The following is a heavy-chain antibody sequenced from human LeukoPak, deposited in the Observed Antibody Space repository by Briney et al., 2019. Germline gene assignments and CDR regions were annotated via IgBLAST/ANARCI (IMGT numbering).Heavy chain of an antibody. J-gene: IGHJ4*02. D-gene: IGHD3-9*01. CDR2: INHSGST. CDR3: ARSPRYYDILTGPRNY. CDR1: GGSFSGYY. V-gene: IGHV4-34*01. Sequence: PSETLSLTCAVYGGSFSGYYWSWIRQPPGKGLEWIGEINHSGSTNYNPSLKSRVTISVDTSKNQFSLKLSSVTAADTAVYYCARSPRYYDILTGPRNYWGQGTLATVSS.